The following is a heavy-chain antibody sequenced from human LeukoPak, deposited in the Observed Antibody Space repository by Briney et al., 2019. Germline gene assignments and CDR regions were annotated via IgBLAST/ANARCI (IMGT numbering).Heavy chain of an antibody. D-gene: IGHD3-10*01. J-gene: IGHJ5*02. CDR2: INHSGST. Sequence: LETLSLTCAVYGGSFSGYYWSWIRQPPGKGLEWIGEINHSGSTNYNPSLKSRVTISVDTSKNQFSLKLSSVTAADTAVYYCARGRGLWFGELLPEVAWGQGTLVTVSS. CDR1: GGSFSGYY. V-gene: IGHV4-34*01. CDR3: ARGRGLWFGELLPEVA.